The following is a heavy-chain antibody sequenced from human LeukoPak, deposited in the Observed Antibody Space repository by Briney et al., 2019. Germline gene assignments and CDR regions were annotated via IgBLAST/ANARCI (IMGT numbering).Heavy chain of an antibody. V-gene: IGHV3-21*01. Sequence: PGGSLRLSCAASGFTFSSYSMNWVRQAPGKGLEWVSSISSSSSYIYYADSVKGRFTISRDNAKNSLYLQMNSLRAEDTAVYYCARDHGYSYGYPYFDYWGQGTLVTVSS. CDR1: GFTFSSYS. CDR2: ISSSSSYI. D-gene: IGHD5-18*01. CDR3: ARDHGYSYGYPYFDY. J-gene: IGHJ4*02.